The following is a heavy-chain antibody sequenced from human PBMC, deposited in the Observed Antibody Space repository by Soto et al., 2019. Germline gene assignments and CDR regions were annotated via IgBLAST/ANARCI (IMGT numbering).Heavy chain of an antibody. D-gene: IGHD3-22*01. J-gene: IGHJ4*02. CDR2: IYYSGST. V-gene: IGHV4-31*03. CDR3: YNCANHYGRSGYPFDY. Sequence: SETLSLTCTVSGGPIRSGGYYWSWIRQHPGKGLEWIGYIYYSGSTSYNPSLKSRFTILAYTSKHQFCLKLACVTPADPAIYFVYNCANHYGRSGYPFDYWGQGTLVTVYS. CDR1: GGPIRSGGYY.